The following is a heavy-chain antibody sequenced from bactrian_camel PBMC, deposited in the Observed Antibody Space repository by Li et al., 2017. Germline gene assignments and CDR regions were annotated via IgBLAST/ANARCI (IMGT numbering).Heavy chain of an antibody. Sequence: QLVESGGGLVQPGGSLRLSCAGSGFTFDDFAMGWIRQNPGEGLVWVSTINWSGKDTYYADSVQGQFTISRDNAKNTMYLQMNSLKSEDTALYYCATFGSFQLGTHSNAYTYWGQGTQVTVS. CDR1: GFTFDDFA. V-gene: IGHV3-1*01. D-gene: IGHD2*01. CDR3: ATFGSFQLGTHSNAYTY. J-gene: IGHJ4*01. CDR2: INWSGKDT.